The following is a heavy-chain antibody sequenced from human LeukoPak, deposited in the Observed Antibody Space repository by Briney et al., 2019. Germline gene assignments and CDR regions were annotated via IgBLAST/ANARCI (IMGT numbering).Heavy chain of an antibody. V-gene: IGHV3-30*02. CDR1: GFTFSSYG. CDR2: ILYDGSNK. CDR3: AKGIFTYYYGSGSYYDYYYYGMDV. Sequence: GGSLRLSCAASGFTFSSYGMHWVRQAPGKGLEWVAVILYDGSNKYYADSVKGRFTISRDNSKNTLYLQMNSLRAEDTAVYYCAKGIFTYYYGSGSYYDYYYYGMDVWGQGTTVTVSS. D-gene: IGHD3-10*01. J-gene: IGHJ6*02.